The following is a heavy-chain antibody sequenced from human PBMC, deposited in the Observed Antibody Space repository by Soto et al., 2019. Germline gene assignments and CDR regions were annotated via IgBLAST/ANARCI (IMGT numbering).Heavy chain of an antibody. V-gene: IGHV3-23*01. D-gene: IGHD3-10*01. CDR1: GFTFSSYA. CDR3: ARVRFGELV. J-gene: IGHJ4*02. Sequence: EVQLLESGGGLVQPGGSLILSCAASGFTFSSYAMSWVRQAPGKGLEWVSIIGVGGGDRYYPESVKGRFTISRDNSRDTLYLEMNSLRDEDTAVYYCARVRFGELVWGQGTLVTVSS. CDR2: IGVGGGDR.